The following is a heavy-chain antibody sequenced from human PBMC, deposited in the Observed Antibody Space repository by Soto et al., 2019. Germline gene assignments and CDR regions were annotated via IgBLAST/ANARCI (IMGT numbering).Heavy chain of an antibody. CDR3: ARRYCSSASCPRNYYGMDV. CDR1: GYNFASYW. J-gene: IGHJ6*02. V-gene: IGHV5-10-1*01. Sequence: GESLKISCQGSGYNFASYWISWVRQMPGKGLEWMGRIDPIDSYTNYSPSFQGHVTISADKSISTAYLQWSSLKASDTAMYYCARRYCSSASCPRNYYGMDVWGQGAAVTVSS. CDR2: IDPIDSYT. D-gene: IGHD2-2*01.